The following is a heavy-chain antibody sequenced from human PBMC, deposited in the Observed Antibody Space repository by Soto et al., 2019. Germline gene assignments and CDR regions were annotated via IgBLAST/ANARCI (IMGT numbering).Heavy chain of an antibody. D-gene: IGHD2-8*01. Sequence: VGSLRLSCAACGLNFSSYCMHWVRQAPGKGLEWVAVISYDGSNKYYADSVKGRFTISRDNSKNTLYLQMNSLRAEDTAVYYCASWGKYCTNGVCRNDAFDIWGQGTMVTVSS. J-gene: IGHJ3*02. CDR2: ISYDGSNK. CDR1: GLNFSSYC. CDR3: ASWGKYCTNGVCRNDAFDI. V-gene: IGHV3-30*03.